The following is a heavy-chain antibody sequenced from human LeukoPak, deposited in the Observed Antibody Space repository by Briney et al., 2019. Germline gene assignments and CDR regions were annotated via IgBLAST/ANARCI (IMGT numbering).Heavy chain of an antibody. J-gene: IGHJ6*02. D-gene: IGHD2-8*01. CDR2: IKQDGSEK. CDR3: AREMGYYYYGMDV. Sequence: GGSLRLSCAASGFTFSSYWMSWVRQAPGKGLEWVANIKQDGSEKYYVDSVKGRFTISRDNAKNSLYLQMNSLRAEDTAVYYCAREMGYYYYGMDVWGQGTTVTVSS. V-gene: IGHV3-7*01. CDR1: GFTFSSYW.